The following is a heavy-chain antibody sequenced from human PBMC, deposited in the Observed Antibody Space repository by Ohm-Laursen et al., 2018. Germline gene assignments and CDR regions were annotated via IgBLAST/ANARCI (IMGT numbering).Heavy chain of an antibody. Sequence: SLRLSCAASGFTFDDYAMHWVRQAPGKGLEWVSGISWNSGSIGYADSMKGRFTISRDNAKNSLYLQMNSLRAEDTALYYCAKMVGAWDFFDYWGQGTLITVSS. J-gene: IGHJ4*02. CDR1: GFTFDDYA. V-gene: IGHV3-9*01. D-gene: IGHD1-26*01. CDR2: ISWNSGSI. CDR3: AKMVGAWDFFDY.